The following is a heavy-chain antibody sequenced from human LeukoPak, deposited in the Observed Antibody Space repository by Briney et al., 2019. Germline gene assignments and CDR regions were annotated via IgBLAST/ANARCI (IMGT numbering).Heavy chain of an antibody. Sequence: PGGSLRLSCAASGFTFTTYWMSWVRQFPGKGLEWVANINQDGTEKYYVDSVKGRFTISRDNAKNSLYLQMNSLRAEDTAVYYCARGRVGQWLVDAFDIWGQGTMVTVSS. D-gene: IGHD6-19*01. CDR2: INQDGTEK. V-gene: IGHV3-7*01. CDR1: GFTFTTYW. J-gene: IGHJ3*02. CDR3: ARGRVGQWLVDAFDI.